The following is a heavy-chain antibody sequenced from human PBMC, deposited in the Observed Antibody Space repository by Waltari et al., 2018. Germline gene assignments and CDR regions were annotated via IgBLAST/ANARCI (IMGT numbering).Heavy chain of an antibody. CDR3: ARVANSGYDDRGHFDL. CDR2: IFHTGST. CDR1: GGAIGTSY. V-gene: IGHV4-59*01. J-gene: IGHJ4*02. Sequence: QVQLHESGPGLVKPAATLSLTCTVSGGAIGTSYCSWIRQTPGKGLEWVAYIFHTGSTNYNPSLKSRVTMSVDSSKNQFSLKLSSVTAADTAVYFCARVANSGYDDRGHFDLWGQGTLVTVSS. D-gene: IGHD5-12*01.